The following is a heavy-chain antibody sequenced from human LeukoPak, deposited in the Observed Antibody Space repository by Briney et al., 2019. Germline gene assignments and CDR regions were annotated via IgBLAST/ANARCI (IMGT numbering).Heavy chain of an antibody. V-gene: IGHV3-23*01. Sequence: GGSLRLSCAASGFTFSSYAMSWVRQAPGKGLEWVSAISGSGGSTYYADSVKGRFTISRDNSKNTLYLQMNSLRAEDTAVYYCATQTAMVNYFDYWGQGTLVTVSS. J-gene: IGHJ4*02. CDR1: GFTFSSYA. CDR2: ISGSGGST. D-gene: IGHD5-18*01. CDR3: ATQTAMVNYFDY.